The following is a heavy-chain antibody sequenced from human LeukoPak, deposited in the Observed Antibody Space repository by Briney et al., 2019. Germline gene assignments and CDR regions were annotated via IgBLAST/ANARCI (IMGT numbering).Heavy chain of an antibody. Sequence: PSETLSLTCTVSGASISTYYWSWIRQPPGKGLEWIGYIHYSGSTNYNPSLKSRVTISVDTSKNHFSLKLNSVTAAGTAVYYCATQGYFDSSGSYFFALDYWGQGTLVTVSS. CDR2: IHYSGST. CDR3: ATQGYFDSSGSYFFALDY. D-gene: IGHD3-22*01. V-gene: IGHV4-59*08. CDR1: GASISTYY. J-gene: IGHJ4*02.